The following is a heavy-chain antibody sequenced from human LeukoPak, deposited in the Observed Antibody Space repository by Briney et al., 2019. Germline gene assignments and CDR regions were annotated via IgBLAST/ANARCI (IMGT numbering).Heavy chain of an antibody. Sequence: SETLSLTCAVYGGSFSGYYWSWIRQPPGKGLEWIGSIYYSGSTYYNPSLKSRVTISVDTSKNQFSLKLSSVTAADTAVYYCARSGYGSGSYPDYWGQGTLVTVSS. CDR2: IYYSGST. V-gene: IGHV4-34*01. CDR3: ARSGYGSGSYPDY. CDR1: GGSFSGYY. D-gene: IGHD3-10*01. J-gene: IGHJ4*02.